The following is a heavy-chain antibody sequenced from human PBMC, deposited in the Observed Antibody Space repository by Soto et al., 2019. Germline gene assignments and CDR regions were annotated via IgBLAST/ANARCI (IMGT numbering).Heavy chain of an antibody. CDR1: GFKFSNYA. CDR2: ISATGGGT. D-gene: IGHD3-16*01. V-gene: IGHV3-23*01. CDR3: AKDRRAGGNSAFYFDF. J-gene: IGHJ4*02. Sequence: GGSLRLSCAASGFKFSNYAMSWVRQAPGKGLEWVSLISATGGGTYYADSVKGRSTISRDNSHNTLYLQVHSLTAEDTAVYYCAKDRRAGGNSAFYFDFWGQGAQVTVPQ.